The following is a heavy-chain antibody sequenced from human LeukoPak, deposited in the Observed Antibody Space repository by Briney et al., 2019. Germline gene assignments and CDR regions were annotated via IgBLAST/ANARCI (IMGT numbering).Heavy chain of an antibody. CDR2: ISSSSSYI. V-gene: IGHV3-21*01. J-gene: IGHJ4*02. CDR3: ARARGGDDIDY. CDR1: GFTFSSYS. Sequence: GGSLRLSCAASGFTFSSYSMNWVRQAPGEGLEWVSSISSSSSYIYYADSVKGRFTISRDNAKNSLYLQMIRLRAEDTAVYYCARARGGDDIDYWGQGTLVTVPS. D-gene: IGHD2-21*02.